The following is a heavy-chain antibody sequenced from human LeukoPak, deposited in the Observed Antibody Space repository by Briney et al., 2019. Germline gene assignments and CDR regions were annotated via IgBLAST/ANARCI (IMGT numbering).Heavy chain of an antibody. V-gene: IGHV4-28*01. Sequence: PSETLSLTCAVSGYSISSSNWWGWIRQPPGKGLEWIGYIYESGSTYYNPSLKSRVTISVDTSKNQFSLKLSSVTAADTAVYYCARTTNDYGDYDYYYGMDVWGQGTTVTVSS. CDR3: ARTTNDYGDYDYYYGMDV. J-gene: IGHJ6*02. CDR1: GYSISSSNW. D-gene: IGHD4-17*01. CDR2: IYESGST.